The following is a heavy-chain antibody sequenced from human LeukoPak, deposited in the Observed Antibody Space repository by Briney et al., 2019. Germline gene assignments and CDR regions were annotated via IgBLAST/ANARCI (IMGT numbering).Heavy chain of an antibody. J-gene: IGHJ3*02. CDR2: IIPIFGTA. Sequence: SVKVSCKASGGTFSSYAISWVRQAPGQGLEWMGGIIPIFGTANYAQKFQGRVTITTDESTSTAYMELSSLRSEDTAVYYCASGYCSSTSCYQGAFDIWGQGTMVTVSS. D-gene: IGHD2-2*01. V-gene: IGHV1-69*05. CDR1: GGTFSSYA. CDR3: ASGYCSSTSCYQGAFDI.